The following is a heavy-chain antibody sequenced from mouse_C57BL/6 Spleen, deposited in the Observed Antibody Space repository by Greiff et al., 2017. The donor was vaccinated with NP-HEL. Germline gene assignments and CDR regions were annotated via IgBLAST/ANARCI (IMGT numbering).Heavy chain of an antibody. CDR1: GFNIKDDY. D-gene: IGHD1-1*01. CDR2: IDPENGDT. CDR3: TPSYGSSYWYFDV. Sequence: VQLQQSGAELVRPGASVKLSCTASGFNIKDDYMHWVKQRPEQGLEWIGWIDPENGDTEYASKFQGKATITADTSSNTAYLQLSSLTSEDTAVYYCTPSYGSSYWYFDVWGTGTTVTVSS. V-gene: IGHV14-4*01. J-gene: IGHJ1*03.